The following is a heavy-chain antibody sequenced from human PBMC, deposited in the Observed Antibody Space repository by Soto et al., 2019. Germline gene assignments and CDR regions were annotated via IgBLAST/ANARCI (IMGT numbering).Heavy chain of an antibody. Sequence: PGGSLRLSCAASGFTFSSYAMHWVRQAPGKGLEWVAVISYDGSNKYYADSVKGRFTISRDNSKNTLYLQMNSLRAEDTAVYYCARGYHIVVVTALDYWGQGTLVTVSS. CDR3: ARGYHIVVVTALDY. V-gene: IGHV3-30-3*01. CDR1: GFTFSSYA. D-gene: IGHD2-21*02. CDR2: ISYDGSNK. J-gene: IGHJ4*02.